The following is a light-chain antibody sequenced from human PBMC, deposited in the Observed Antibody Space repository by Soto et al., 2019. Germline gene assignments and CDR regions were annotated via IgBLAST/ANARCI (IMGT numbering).Light chain of an antibody. CDR2: GAS. V-gene: IGKV3-20*01. CDR3: QQYGRLPRT. J-gene: IGKJ1*01. Sequence: EIVLTQSPGPLSLSPGQRATLSCRASQSVSSDYLAWFQQKPGQAPRLLIYGASSRATGIPERFSGSGSGTDFTLTISRLEPEDFALYYCQQYGRLPRTFGQGTKVEIK. CDR1: QSVSSDY.